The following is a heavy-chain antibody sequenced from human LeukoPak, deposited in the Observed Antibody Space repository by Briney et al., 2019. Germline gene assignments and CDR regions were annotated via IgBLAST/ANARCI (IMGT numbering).Heavy chain of an antibody. D-gene: IGHD6-19*01. Sequence: PGGSLRLSCAASGFTFSSYGMHWVRQAPGKGPEWVAVISYDGSNKYYADSVKGRFTISRDNSKNTLYLQMNSLRAEDTAVYYCAKPAYCFRSVCGWSLDYWGQGTLVTVAS. J-gene: IGHJ4*02. CDR1: GFTFSSYG. CDR3: AKPAYCFRSVCGWSLDY. CDR2: ISYDGSNK. V-gene: IGHV3-30*18.